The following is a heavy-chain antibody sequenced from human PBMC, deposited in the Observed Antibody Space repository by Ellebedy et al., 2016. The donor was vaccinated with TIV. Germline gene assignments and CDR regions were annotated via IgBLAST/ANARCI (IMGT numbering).Heavy chain of an antibody. D-gene: IGHD3-10*01. V-gene: IGHV4-4*02. CDR1: GASISKNNW. J-gene: IGHJ5*01. CDR3: ASVRVRYGERPEIDS. Sequence: SETLSLTCTVSGASISKNNWWSWVRQSPGKGLEWIGEIFQSGTAHYSPSLKSRVTLSVDKSKNQVSLKVSSVSASDTAIYYCASVRVRYGERPEIDSWGHGTLVTVSS. CDR2: IFQSGTA.